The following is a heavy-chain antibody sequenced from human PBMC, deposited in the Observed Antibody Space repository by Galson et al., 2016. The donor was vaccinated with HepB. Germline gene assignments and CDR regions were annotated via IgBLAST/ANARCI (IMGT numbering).Heavy chain of an antibody. CDR1: GDSVSSDSTS. CDR3: ARGSTLHS. CDR2: TYYRSKWDN. Sequence: CAISGDSVSSDSTSWHWIRQSPSRGLEWLGRTYYRSKWDNDYAAAVESRITINPDTSNNQFSLRLDSVTPEDTAVYYCARGSTLHSWGQGTLVTVSS. V-gene: IGHV6-1*01. D-gene: IGHD1-26*01. J-gene: IGHJ4*02.